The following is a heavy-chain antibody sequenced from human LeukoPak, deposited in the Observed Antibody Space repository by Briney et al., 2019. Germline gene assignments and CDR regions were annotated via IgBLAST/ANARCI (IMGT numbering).Heavy chain of an antibody. CDR3: ARDLPYYYDSSGYSSPQAFDI. D-gene: IGHD3-22*01. CDR1: GGSISSGDYY. V-gene: IGHV4-30-4*01. Sequence: SQTLSLTCTVSGGSISSGDYYWSWIRQPPGRGLEWIGYIYYSGSTYYNPSLKSRVTISVDTSKNQLSLKLSSVTAADTAVYFCARDLPYYYDSSGYSSPQAFDIWGQGTMVTVSS. CDR2: IYYSGST. J-gene: IGHJ3*02.